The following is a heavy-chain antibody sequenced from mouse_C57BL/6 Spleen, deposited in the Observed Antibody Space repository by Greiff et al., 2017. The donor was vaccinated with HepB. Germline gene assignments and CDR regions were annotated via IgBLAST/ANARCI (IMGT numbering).Heavy chain of an antibody. D-gene: IGHD2-4*01. CDR2: IKPSTGGT. CDR1: GYSFTGYY. CDR3: ARGYDYDGAWFAY. J-gene: IGHJ3*01. V-gene: IGHV1-42*01. Sequence: VQLQQSGPELVKPGASVKISCKASGYSFTGYYMNWVKQSPEKSLEWIGEIKPSTGGTTYNQKFKAKATLTVDKSSSTAYMQLKSLTSEDSAVYYCARGYDYDGAWFAYWGQGTLVTVSA.